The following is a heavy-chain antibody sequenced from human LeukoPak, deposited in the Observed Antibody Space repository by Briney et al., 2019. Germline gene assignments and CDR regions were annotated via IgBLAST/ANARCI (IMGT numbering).Heavy chain of an antibody. CDR2: INHSGST. Sequence: SETLSLTCAVYGGSFSGYYWSWIRQPPGKGLEWIGEINHSGSTNYNPSLKSRVTISVDTSKNQFSLKLSSVTAADTAVYYCARDQGSYGSGSYYDYWGQGTLVTVSS. D-gene: IGHD3-10*01. CDR3: ARDQGSYGSGSYYDY. V-gene: IGHV4-34*01. J-gene: IGHJ4*02. CDR1: GGSFSGYY.